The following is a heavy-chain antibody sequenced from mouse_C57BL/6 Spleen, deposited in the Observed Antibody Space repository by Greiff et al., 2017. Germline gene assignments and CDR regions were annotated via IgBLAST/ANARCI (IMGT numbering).Heavy chain of an antibody. J-gene: IGHJ2*01. V-gene: IGHV1-52*01. CDR1: GYTFTSYW. CDR3: ALTAYFDY. D-gene: IGHD4-1*01. Sequence: QVQLQQPGAELVRPGSSVKLSCKASGYTFTSYWMHWVKQRPIQGLEWIGNIDPSDSETHYNQKFKDKATLTVDKSSSTAYMQLSLTSEDSAVYYCALTAYFDYWGQGTTLTVSS. CDR2: IDPSDSET.